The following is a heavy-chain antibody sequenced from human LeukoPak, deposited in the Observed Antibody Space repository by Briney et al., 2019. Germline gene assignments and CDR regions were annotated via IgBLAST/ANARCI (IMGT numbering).Heavy chain of an antibody. D-gene: IGHD2-15*01. J-gene: IGHJ4*02. CDR3: AASLSVVVAANFDY. Sequence: SVTVSCKASGFTFTSSAMQWVRQARGQRLEWIGWIVVGSGNTNYAQKFQERVTITRDMSTSTAYMELSSLRSEDTAVYYCAASLSVVVAANFDYWGQGTLVTVSS. CDR1: GFTFTSSA. CDR2: IVVGSGNT. V-gene: IGHV1-58*02.